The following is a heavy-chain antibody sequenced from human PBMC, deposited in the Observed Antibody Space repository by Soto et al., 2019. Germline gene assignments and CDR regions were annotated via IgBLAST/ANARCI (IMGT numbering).Heavy chain of an antibody. D-gene: IGHD3-22*01. CDR3: AKSLLRGYRNWFDP. CDR1: GFTFSSYA. J-gene: IGHJ5*02. V-gene: IGHV3-23*01. CDR2: ISGSGGST. Sequence: PGGSLRLSCAASGFTFSSYAMSWVRQAPGKGLKWVSAISGSGGSTYYAAAVKGRFTISRDNSKNTLYLQMSSLRAEDTAVYYCAKSLLRGYRNWFDPWGQGTLVTVSS.